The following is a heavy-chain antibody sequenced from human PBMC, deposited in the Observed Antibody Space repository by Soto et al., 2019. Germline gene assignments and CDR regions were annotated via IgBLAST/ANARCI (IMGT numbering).Heavy chain of an antibody. J-gene: IGHJ5*02. D-gene: IGHD3-9*01. CDR1: GGTFSSYT. CDR2: IIPILGIA. V-gene: IGHV1-69*02. Sequence: GASVKVSCKASGGTFSSYTISWVRQAPGQGLEWMGRIIPILGIANYAQKFQGRVTITADKSTSTAYMELSSLRSEDTAVYYCARSRSDFDWLFSDPWFDPWGQGTLVTVSS. CDR3: ARSRSDFDWLFSDPWFDP.